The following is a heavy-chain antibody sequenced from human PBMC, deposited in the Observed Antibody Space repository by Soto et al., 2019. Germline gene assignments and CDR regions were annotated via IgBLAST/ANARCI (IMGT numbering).Heavy chain of an antibody. CDR3: GREAMTSAMGYYYGMDV. CDR2: IIPIFGTA. D-gene: IGHD2-21*02. V-gene: IGHV1-69*12. Sequence: QVQLVQSGAEVKKPGSSVKVSCKASGGTFSSYAISWVRQAPGQGLEWMGGIIPIFGTANYAQKFQGRVTITAAESTSKAYMELSSLRSEDTAVYYCGREAMTSAMGYYYGMDVWGQGTTVTVSS. J-gene: IGHJ6*02. CDR1: GGTFSSYA.